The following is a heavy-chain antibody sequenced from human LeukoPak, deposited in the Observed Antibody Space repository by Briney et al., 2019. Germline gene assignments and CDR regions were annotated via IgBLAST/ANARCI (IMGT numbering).Heavy chain of an antibody. D-gene: IGHD2-21*02. CDR1: GYTFTGYY. J-gene: IGHJ4*02. V-gene: IGHV1-2*02. CDR2: INPNSGGT. CDR3: ARLVVTAIPVLDS. Sequence: ASVKVSCRASGYTFTGYYMHWVRQAPGQGLEWMGWINPNSGGTNYAQKFQGRVTMTRDTSISTAYMELSRLRSEDTAMYYCARLVVTAIPVLDSWGLGTLVTVSS.